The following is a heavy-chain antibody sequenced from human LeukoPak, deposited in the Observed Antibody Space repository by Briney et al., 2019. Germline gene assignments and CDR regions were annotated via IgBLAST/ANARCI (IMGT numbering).Heavy chain of an antibody. J-gene: IGHJ4*02. CDR1: GLIVSDNY. CDR2: IHSGGTT. D-gene: IGHD4-17*01. Sequence: GGSLRLSCAASGLIVSDNYMSWVRQAPGKGLEWVSAIHSGGTTYYADSVKGRFTISRDNSKNTVYLQMNSLRVEDTATYYCARDPGYGDPRDYWGQGTLVTVST. V-gene: IGHV3-53*01. CDR3: ARDPGYGDPRDY.